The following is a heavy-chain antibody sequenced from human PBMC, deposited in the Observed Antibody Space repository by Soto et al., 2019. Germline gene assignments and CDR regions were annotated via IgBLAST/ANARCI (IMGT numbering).Heavy chain of an antibody. CDR1: GYTFTSYG. CDR2: ISAYNGNT. Sequence: ASVKVSCKASGYTFTSYGISWVRQAPGQGLEWMGWISAYNGNTNYAQKLQGRVTMTTDTSTSTAYMELRSLRSDDTAVYYCARVYSSSHYYGMDVWGQGTTVTVSS. J-gene: IGHJ6*02. CDR3: ARVYSSSHYYGMDV. D-gene: IGHD6-6*01. V-gene: IGHV1-18*01.